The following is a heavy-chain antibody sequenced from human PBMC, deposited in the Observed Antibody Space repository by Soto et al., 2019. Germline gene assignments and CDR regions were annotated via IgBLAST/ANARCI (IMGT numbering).Heavy chain of an antibody. CDR2: ISYDGSSE. V-gene: IGHV3-30-3*01. J-gene: IGHJ1*01. CDR1: GFTFGCCA. Sequence: QVQLVESGGGVVQPGRSLRLSCAASGFTFGCCAMHWVRQAPGKGLERVALISYDGSSEYYADSVKGRFTISRDNSKNTLDLQMDSLRPEDTTVYYCVREVHRFFQDWGQGTLVTVSS. CDR3: VREVHRFFQD.